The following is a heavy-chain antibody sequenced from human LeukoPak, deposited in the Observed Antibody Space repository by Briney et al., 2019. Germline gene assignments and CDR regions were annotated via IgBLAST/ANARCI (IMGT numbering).Heavy chain of an antibody. CDR1: GRSISNRDYY. J-gene: IGHJ4*02. Sequence: SQTLSLTCTVSGRSISNRDYYRSWIRQHPGKGLEWIANIYYSGGTYYNPSLKSRLTGSIDTSKSQFSLTLSSVTAADTAVYFCAKVPRGGWFGGRGDYGGQATLVTVSS. CDR2: IYYSGGT. D-gene: IGHD3-10*01. CDR3: AKVPRGGWFGGRGDY. V-gene: IGHV4-30-4*01.